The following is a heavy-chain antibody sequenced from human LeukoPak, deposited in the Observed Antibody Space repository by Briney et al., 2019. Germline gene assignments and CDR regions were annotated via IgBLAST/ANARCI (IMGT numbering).Heavy chain of an antibody. CDR1: GFTFSTYG. D-gene: IGHD3-22*01. V-gene: IGHV3-30*03. CDR3: ARPNITSYYDSRGYDAFDV. J-gene: IGHJ3*01. CDR2: APFDGTNE. Sequence: PGGSLRLSCAASGFTFSTYGMHWVRQAPGKGLEWVAIAPFDGTNEYYADSVRGRFTISRDNSKNTLYLQMNSLRAEDTAVYYCARPNITSYYDSRGYDAFDVWGQGTMVTVSS.